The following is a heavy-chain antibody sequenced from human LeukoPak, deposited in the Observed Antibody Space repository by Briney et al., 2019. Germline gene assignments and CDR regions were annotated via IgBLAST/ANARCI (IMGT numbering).Heavy chain of an antibody. D-gene: IGHD3-3*01. CDR3: AKRSLVSFWSGYYFDY. Sequence: GGCLRLSCAASGFTFSSYAMSWVRQAPGKGLEWVSAISGSGGSTYYADSVKGRFTISRDNSKNTLYLQMNSLRAEDTAVYYCAKRSLVSFWSGYYFDYWGQGTLVTVSS. CDR2: ISGSGGST. J-gene: IGHJ4*02. V-gene: IGHV3-23*01. CDR1: GFTFSSYA.